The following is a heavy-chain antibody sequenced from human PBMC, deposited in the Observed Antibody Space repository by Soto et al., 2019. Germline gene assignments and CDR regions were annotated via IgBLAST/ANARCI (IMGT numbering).Heavy chain of an antibody. D-gene: IGHD4-4*01. CDR2: IIPIFGTA. CDR3: ARMKAPDYSSYYYYGMDV. J-gene: IGHJ6*02. Sequence: GGPVKVSCKASGGTFSSYAISWVRQAPGQGLEWMGGIIPIFGTANYAQKFQGRVTITADESTSTAYMELSSLRSEDTAVYYCARMKAPDYSSYYYYGMDVWGQGTTVTVSS. V-gene: IGHV1-69*13. CDR1: GGTFSSYA.